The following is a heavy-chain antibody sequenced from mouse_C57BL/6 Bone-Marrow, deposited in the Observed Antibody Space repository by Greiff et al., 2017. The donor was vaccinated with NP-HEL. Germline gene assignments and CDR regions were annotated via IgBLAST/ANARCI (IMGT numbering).Heavy chain of an antibody. D-gene: IGHD2-3*01. CDR1: GYTFTDYE. CDR3: TRRSDGYYPAWFAY. J-gene: IGHJ3*01. Sequence: QVQLQQSGAELVRPGASVTLSCKASGYTFTDYEMHWVKQTPVHGLEWIGAIDPETGGTAYNQKFKGKAILTADKSSSTAYMELRSLTSEDSAVYYCTRRSDGYYPAWFAYWGQGTLVTVSA. V-gene: IGHV1-15*01. CDR2: IDPETGGT.